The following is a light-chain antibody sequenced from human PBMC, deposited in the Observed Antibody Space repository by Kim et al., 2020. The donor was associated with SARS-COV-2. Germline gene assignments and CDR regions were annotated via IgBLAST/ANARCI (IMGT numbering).Light chain of an antibody. V-gene: IGKV1-39*01. CDR2: AVS. Sequence: AAVGNRENMKCRASQSVRNYLNGYQQQPGKDPKLLRYAVSSLQSGVPSRCSGSGSGTDFTLTISSLQPEDFAIYYCQQSHGFPYTFGQGTKLEI. J-gene: IGKJ2*01. CDR3: QQSHGFPYT. CDR1: QSVRNY.